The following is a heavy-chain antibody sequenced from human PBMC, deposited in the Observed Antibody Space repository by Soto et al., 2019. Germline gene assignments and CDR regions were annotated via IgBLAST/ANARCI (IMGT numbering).Heavy chain of an antibody. J-gene: IGHJ5*02. CDR3: ARDGYYGP. Sequence: GASVKVSCKASGYTFSTSGMSWLRQAPGQGFEWMGWISTYNGDTNDAPKFQDRVTMTSDTSTSTAYMELRSLRSDDTAVYYCARDGYYGPWGQGTLVTVSS. CDR2: ISTYNGDT. D-gene: IGHD3-3*01. V-gene: IGHV1-18*01. CDR1: GYTFSTSG.